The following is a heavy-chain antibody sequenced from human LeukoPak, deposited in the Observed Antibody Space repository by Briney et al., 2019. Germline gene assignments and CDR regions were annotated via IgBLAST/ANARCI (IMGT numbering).Heavy chain of an antibody. Sequence: ASVKVSCKASGGTFSSYAISWVRQAPGQGLEWMGWMNPNSGNTGYAQKFQGRVTITRNTSISTAYMELSSLRSEDTAVYYCAAVPNDAFDIWGQGTMVTVSS. J-gene: IGHJ3*02. CDR3: AAVPNDAFDI. V-gene: IGHV1-8*03. D-gene: IGHD3-10*01. CDR2: MNPNSGNT. CDR1: GGTFSSYA.